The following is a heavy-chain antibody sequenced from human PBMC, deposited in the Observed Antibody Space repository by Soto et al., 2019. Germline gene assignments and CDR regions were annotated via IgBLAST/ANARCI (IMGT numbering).Heavy chain of an antibody. Sequence: QVHLQESGPGLVKPSETLSLTCTVSGVSVNSGAYFWTWNRQPPGKGLEWIGYVHVSGSTNYIPSLQSRPTISIDVSTSQFSPRVSSVTAADTAVYYCTRDLAQLHPTVYFDYWGRGTLVNVSS. CDR1: GVSVNSGAYF. V-gene: IGHV4-61*08. CDR2: VHVSGST. J-gene: IGHJ4*02. CDR3: TRDLAQLHPTVYFDY. D-gene: IGHD4-4*01.